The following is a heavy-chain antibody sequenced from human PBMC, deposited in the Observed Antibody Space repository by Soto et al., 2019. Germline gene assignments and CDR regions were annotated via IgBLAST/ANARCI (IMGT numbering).Heavy chain of an antibody. CDR3: AKGLRRDYDSSGYYFVSSYFQH. Sequence: GGSLRLSCAASGFTFSSYAMSWVRQAPGKGLEWVSAISGSGGSTYYADSVKGRFTISRDNSKNTLYLQMNSLRAEDTAVYYCAKGLRRDYDSSGYYFVSSYFQHWGQGTLVTVSS. CDR2: ISGSGGST. V-gene: IGHV3-23*01. D-gene: IGHD3-22*01. CDR1: GFTFSSYA. J-gene: IGHJ1*01.